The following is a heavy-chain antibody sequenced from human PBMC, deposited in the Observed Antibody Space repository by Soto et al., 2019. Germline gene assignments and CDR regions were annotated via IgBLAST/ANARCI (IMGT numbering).Heavy chain of an antibody. CDR2: IWFDGSKA. D-gene: IGHD6-6*01. Sequence: GGSLRLSCDASGFTFSNYAMHWVRQTPDRGLEWMVVIWFDGSKANYSDSVKGRFIISRDNGKNTLYLQMDTLRAGDTAVYFCARDLREYSSSSSARPNLYRPKNWFDAWGQGTRVTVSS. V-gene: IGHV3-33*01. J-gene: IGHJ5*02. CDR1: GFTFSNYA. CDR3: ARDLREYSSSSSARPNLYRPKNWFDA.